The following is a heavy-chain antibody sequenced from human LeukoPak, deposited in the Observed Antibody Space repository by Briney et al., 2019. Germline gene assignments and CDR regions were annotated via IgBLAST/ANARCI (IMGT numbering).Heavy chain of an antibody. Sequence: GGSLRLSCAASGFTFSSYGMHWARQAPGKGLEWVALISYDGSNKYYADSVKGRFTISRDNSKNTLYLQMNSLRAEDTAVYYCAKGYDDFWSGYFDYWGQGTLVTVSS. J-gene: IGHJ4*02. D-gene: IGHD3-3*01. CDR2: ISYDGSNK. CDR1: GFTFSSYG. V-gene: IGHV3-30*18. CDR3: AKGYDDFWSGYFDY.